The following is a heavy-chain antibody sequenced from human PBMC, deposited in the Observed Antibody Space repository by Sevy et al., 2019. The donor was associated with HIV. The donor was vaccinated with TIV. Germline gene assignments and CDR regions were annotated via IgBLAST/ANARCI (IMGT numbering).Heavy chain of an antibody. J-gene: IGHJ4*02. CDR3: AREAGYTTTWSPGNY. CDR1: GFNFRTHA. V-gene: IGHV3-30-3*01. CDR2: ISSTGSHK. D-gene: IGHD5-12*01. Sequence: GGSLRLSCAASGFNFRTHAMHWVRQPPGKGLEWVAFISSTGSHKYYANSVRGRFTISRDNSENTLSLQMNGLRLDDTGLYYCAREAGYTTTWSPGNYWGLGTLVTVSS.